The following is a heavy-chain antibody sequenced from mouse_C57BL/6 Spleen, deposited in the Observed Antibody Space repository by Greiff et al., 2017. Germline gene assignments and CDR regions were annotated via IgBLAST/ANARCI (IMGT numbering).Heavy chain of an antibody. D-gene: IGHD2-1*01. CDR3: ARKGGNYDYAMDY. Sequence: QVQLQQPGAELVKPGASVKMSCKASGYTFTSYWITWVKPRPGQGLEWIGDIYPGSGSTNYNEKFKSKATLTVDTSSSTAYMQLSSLTSEDSAVYYCARKGGNYDYAMDYWGQGTSVTVSS. CDR1: GYTFTSYW. V-gene: IGHV1-55*01. J-gene: IGHJ4*01. CDR2: IYPGSGST.